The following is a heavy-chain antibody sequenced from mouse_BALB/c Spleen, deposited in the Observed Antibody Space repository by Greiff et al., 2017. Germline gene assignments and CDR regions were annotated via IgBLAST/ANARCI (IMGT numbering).Heavy chain of an antibody. Sequence: ESGPGLVKPSQSLSLTCSVTGYSITSGYYWNWIRQFPGNKLEWMGYISYDGSNNYNPSLKNRISITRDTSKNQFFLKLNSVTTEDTATYYCARRGSWSFDYWGQGTTLTVSS. V-gene: IGHV3-6*02. CDR1: GYSITSGYY. CDR2: ISYDGSN. CDR3: ARRGSWSFDY. J-gene: IGHJ2*01. D-gene: IGHD3-2*02.